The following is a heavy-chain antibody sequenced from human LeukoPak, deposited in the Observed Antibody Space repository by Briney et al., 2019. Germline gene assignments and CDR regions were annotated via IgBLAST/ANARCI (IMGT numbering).Heavy chain of an antibody. CDR1: GYTLTELS. D-gene: IGHD2-2*01. V-gene: IGHV1-24*01. J-gene: IGHJ4*02. CDR3: ATGEKYQLLLYYFDY. CDR2: FDPEDGET. Sequence: ASVKVSCKVSGYTLTELSMHWVRQAPGKGLEWMGGFDPEDGETIYAQKFQGRVTMTEDTSTDTAYMELSSLRSEDTAVCYCATGEKYQLLLYYFDYWGQGTLVTVSS.